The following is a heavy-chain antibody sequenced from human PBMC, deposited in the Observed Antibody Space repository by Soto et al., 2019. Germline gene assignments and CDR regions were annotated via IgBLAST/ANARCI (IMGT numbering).Heavy chain of an antibody. CDR3: ARDEGIRGFDS. J-gene: IGHJ4*02. Sequence: QVQLVQSGDEVKKSGASVKVSCKASGYTFSNYGISWVRPAPGQGLEWMGWISGYNGLTAYAQNVQGRVTMTIDTPTRTVFMELTSLRSNDTAVYYCARDEGIRGFDSWGQGTLVTVSS. D-gene: IGHD3-10*01. V-gene: IGHV1-18*04. CDR1: GYTFSNYG. CDR2: ISGYNGLT.